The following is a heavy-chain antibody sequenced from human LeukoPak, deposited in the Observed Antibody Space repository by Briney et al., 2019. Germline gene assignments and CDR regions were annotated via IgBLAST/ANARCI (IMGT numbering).Heavy chain of an antibody. CDR2: IYYSGDS. J-gene: IGHJ6*02. CDR3: ARDSSIANYYYYYGMDV. Sequence: PSETLSLTCTVSGDSINSYYWTWIRQPPGKGLEWIGYIYYSGDSNYNPSLKSRATISLDTSNNQFSLKLSSVTAADTAVYYCARDSSIANYYYYYGMDVWGQGTTVTVSS. CDR1: GDSINSYY. V-gene: IGHV4-59*12.